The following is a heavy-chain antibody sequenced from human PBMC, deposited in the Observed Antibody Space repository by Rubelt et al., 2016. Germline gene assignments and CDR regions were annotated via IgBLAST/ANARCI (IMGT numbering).Heavy chain of an antibody. CDR1: GYTFTSYG. Sequence: QVQLVQSGAEVKKPGASVKVSCKASGYTFTSYGISWVRQAPGQGLEWMGWISAYNGNTKYSQKFQGRVTITRGTAASTAYMELSSLRSEDTAVYYCARDIYSGSYYGYWGQGTLVTVSP. J-gene: IGHJ4*02. CDR3: ARDIYSGSYYGY. D-gene: IGHD1-26*01. V-gene: IGHV1-18*01. CDR2: ISAYNGNT.